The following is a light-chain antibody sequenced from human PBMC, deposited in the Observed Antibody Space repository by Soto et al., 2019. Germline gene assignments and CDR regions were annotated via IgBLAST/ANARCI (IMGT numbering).Light chain of an antibody. J-gene: IGKJ5*01. CDR1: PSLSSY. CDR3: QQSYRTPIT. CDR2: AAS. V-gene: IGKV1-39*01. Sequence: LVDRVIIPCQTTPSLSSYLNWYQQKPRNAPQLLIYAASSSQSRVPSRFSGRGSGTDFTLTISSLQPEDFATYYYQQSYRTPITFGQGTRLEIK.